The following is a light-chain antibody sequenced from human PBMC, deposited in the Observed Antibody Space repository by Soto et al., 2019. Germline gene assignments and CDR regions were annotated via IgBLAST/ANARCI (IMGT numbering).Light chain of an antibody. CDR1: SSDVGGYNY. CDR2: EVS. Sequence: QSALTQPASVSGSPGQSITISCTGTSSDVGGYNYVSWYQQHPGKAHKLMIYEVSNRPSGVSNRFSGSKSGNTASLTISGLQAEDEADYYCSSYTSSSTFWVFGGGTKLTVL. J-gene: IGLJ3*02. V-gene: IGLV2-14*01. CDR3: SSYTSSSTFWV.